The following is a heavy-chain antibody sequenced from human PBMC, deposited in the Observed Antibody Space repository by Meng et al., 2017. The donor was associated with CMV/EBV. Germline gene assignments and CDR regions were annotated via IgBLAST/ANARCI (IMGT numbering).Heavy chain of an antibody. V-gene: IGHV4-59*01. CDR2: IYYSGST. CDR3: ARERVLYYDILTGWLGYYGMDV. CDR1: GGSISSYY. J-gene: IGHJ6*02. D-gene: IGHD3-9*01. Sequence: SETLSLTCTVSGGSISSYYWSWIRQPPGKGLEWIGYIYYSGSTNYNPSLKSRVTISVDTSKNQFSLKLSSVTAADTAVYYYARERVLYYDILTGWLGYYGMDVWGQGTTVTVSS.